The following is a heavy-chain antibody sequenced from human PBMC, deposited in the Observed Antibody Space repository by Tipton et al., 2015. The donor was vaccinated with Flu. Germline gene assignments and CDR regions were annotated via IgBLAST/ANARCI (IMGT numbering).Heavy chain of an antibody. CDR1: GFTFSSYG. J-gene: IGHJ4*02. CDR2: ISYDGSNK. V-gene: IGHV3-30*18. CDR3: AKDRRGYCSSTSCYPTFGASDY. Sequence: SLRLSCAASGFTFSSYGMHWVRQAPGKGLEWVAVISYDGSNKYYADSVKGRFTISRDNSKNTLYLQMNSLRAEDTAVYYCAKDRRGYCSSTSCYPTFGASDYWGQGTLVTVSS. D-gene: IGHD2-2*01.